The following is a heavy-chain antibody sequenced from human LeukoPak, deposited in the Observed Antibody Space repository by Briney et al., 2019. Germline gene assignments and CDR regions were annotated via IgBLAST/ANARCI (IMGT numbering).Heavy chain of an antibody. CDR2: INRSSGST. Sequence: GASVKVSCKASGYTFTTYYMHWVRQAPGQGLEWMGIINRSSGSTSYAQKFQGRVTMTRDTSTSTVYMELSSLRSEDTAIYYCARVLGAHRYGSIDHWGQGTLVTVSS. D-gene: IGHD5-18*01. CDR3: ARVLGAHRYGSIDH. V-gene: IGHV1-46*01. CDR1: GYTFTTYY. J-gene: IGHJ4*02.